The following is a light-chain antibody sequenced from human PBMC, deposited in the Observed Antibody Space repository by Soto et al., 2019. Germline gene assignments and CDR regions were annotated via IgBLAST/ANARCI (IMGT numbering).Light chain of an antibody. V-gene: IGLV2-23*02. CDR2: EVN. Sequence: QSALTQPASVSGSPGQSITISCAGSGGDVGNYDLLSWYQQIPGKAPKLIIFEVNRRPPGVPDRFFGSKSGNTASLTVSGLQAEDEADYYCVSFAGGTYVFGTGTKLTVL. J-gene: IGLJ1*01. CDR3: VSFAGGTYV. CDR1: GGDVGNYDL.